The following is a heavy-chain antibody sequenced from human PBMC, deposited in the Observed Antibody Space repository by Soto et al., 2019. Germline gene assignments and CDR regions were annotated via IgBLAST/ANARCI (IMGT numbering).Heavy chain of an antibody. CDR1: GGTFSSYA. V-gene: IGHV1-69*13. Sequence: SVKVSCKASGGTFSSYAISWVRQAPGQGLEWMGGIIPIFGTANYAQKFQGRVTITADESTSTAYMELSSLRSEDTAVYYCAGGKYYDFWSGYSYAYYFDYWGQGTLVTVSS. J-gene: IGHJ4*02. CDR3: AGGKYYDFWSGYSYAYYFDY. CDR2: IIPIFGTA. D-gene: IGHD3-3*01.